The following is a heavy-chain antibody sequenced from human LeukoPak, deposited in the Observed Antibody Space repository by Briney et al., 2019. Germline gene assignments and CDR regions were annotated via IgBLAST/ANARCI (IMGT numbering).Heavy chain of an antibody. CDR3: AKDRTYSAYAALDY. CDR1: GFTFDDYS. CDR2: ISWNSGSA. J-gene: IGHJ4*02. Sequence: GGSLRLSCAASGFTFDDYSMHWVRQAPGKGLEWVSGISWNSGSAGYADSVKGRFTISRDSAKNSLYLQMNSLRTEDTALYYCAKDRTYSAYAALDYWGQGTLVPVSS. D-gene: IGHD5-12*01. V-gene: IGHV3-9*01.